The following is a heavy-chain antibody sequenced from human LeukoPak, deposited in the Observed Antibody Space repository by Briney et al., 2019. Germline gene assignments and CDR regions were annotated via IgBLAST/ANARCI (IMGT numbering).Heavy chain of an antibody. D-gene: IGHD4-11*01. Sequence: ASVKVSCKASGGTFSSYAISWVRQAPGQGLEWMGGIIPIFGTANYAQKFQGRVTITTDESTSTAYMELSSLRSEDTAVYYCARGDHSNFQYYYMDVWGKGTTVTVSS. J-gene: IGHJ6*03. CDR1: GGTFSSYA. CDR2: IIPIFGTA. V-gene: IGHV1-69*05. CDR3: ARGDHSNFQYYYMDV.